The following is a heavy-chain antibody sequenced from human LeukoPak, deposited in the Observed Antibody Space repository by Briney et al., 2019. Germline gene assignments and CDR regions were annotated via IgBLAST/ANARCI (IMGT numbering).Heavy chain of an antibody. CDR2: IYPGDSDT. V-gene: IGHV5-51*01. CDR3: ARLLMESDAFDI. CDR1: GFSFTSYW. Sequence: GESLKISCKGSGFSFTSYWIGWVRRMPGKGLGWMGIIYPGDSDTRYRPSFQGQVTISADKSLSTASLEWSSLKASDTAMYYCARLLMESDAFDIWGQGTMVTVSS. D-gene: IGHD1-1*01. J-gene: IGHJ3*02.